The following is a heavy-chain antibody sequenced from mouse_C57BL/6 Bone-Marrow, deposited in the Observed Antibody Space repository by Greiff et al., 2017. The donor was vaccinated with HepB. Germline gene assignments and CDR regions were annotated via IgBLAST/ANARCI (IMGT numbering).Heavy chain of an antibody. V-gene: IGHV2-2*01. Sequence: QVQLKESGPGLVQPSQSLSITCTVSGFSLTSYGVHWVRQSPGKGLEWLGVIWSGGSTDYNAAFISRLSISKDNSKSQVFFKMNSLQADDTAIYYCARIVTTVGYYAMDYWGQGTSVTVSS. CDR2: IWSGGST. J-gene: IGHJ4*01. CDR1: GFSLTSYG. D-gene: IGHD2-5*01. CDR3: ARIVTTVGYYAMDY.